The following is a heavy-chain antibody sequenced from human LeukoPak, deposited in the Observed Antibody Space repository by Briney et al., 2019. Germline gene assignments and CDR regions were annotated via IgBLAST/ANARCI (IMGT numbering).Heavy chain of an antibody. CDR2: IIPIFGTA. CDR3: ARELTRAAGSFDY. CDR1: GGTFSSYA. D-gene: IGHD6-13*01. J-gene: IGHJ4*02. Sequence: GASVKVSCKASGGTFSSYAISWVRQAPGQGLEWMGGIIPIFGTANYAQKFQGRVTITTDESTSTAYMELSSLRSEDTAVYYCARELTRAAGSFDYWGQGTLVTVSS. V-gene: IGHV1-69*05.